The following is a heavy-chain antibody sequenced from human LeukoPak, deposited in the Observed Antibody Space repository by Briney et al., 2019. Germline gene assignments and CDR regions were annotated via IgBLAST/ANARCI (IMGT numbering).Heavy chain of an antibody. Sequence: PGGSLRLSCAASGFTFSSYEMNWVRQAPGKGLEWVSYISSSGCTIYYADSVKGRFTISRHNAKNSLYLQMNSLRAEDTAVYYCAELGITMIGGVWGKGTTVTISS. CDR1: GFTFSSYE. CDR2: ISSSGCTI. V-gene: IGHV3-48*03. J-gene: IGHJ6*04. CDR3: AELGITMIGGV. D-gene: IGHD3-10*02.